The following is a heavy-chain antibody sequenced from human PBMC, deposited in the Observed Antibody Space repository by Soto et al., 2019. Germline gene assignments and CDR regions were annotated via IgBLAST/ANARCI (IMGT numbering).Heavy chain of an antibody. J-gene: IGHJ6*02. CDR2: MNPNSGNT. Sequence: ASVKVSCNASGYTFTSYDINWVRQATGQGLEWMGCMNPNSGNTDYAQKLQGRVTMTRNTSISTAYMELSSLRPEETVVYYCARVVVPDYYYGMDXWGQVTTVTVS. D-gene: IGHD2-2*01. CDR3: ARVVVPDYYYGMDX. V-gene: IGHV1-8*01. CDR1: GYTFTSYD.